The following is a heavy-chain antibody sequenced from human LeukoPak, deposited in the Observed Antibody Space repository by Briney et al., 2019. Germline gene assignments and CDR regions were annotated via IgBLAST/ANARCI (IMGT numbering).Heavy chain of an antibody. J-gene: IGHJ3*02. CDR1: GFTFSSYA. CDR3: AKDRIGVLPDAFDI. Sequence: PGGSLRLSCAASGFTFSSYAMTWVRQASGKGLEWVSGISGSGGATYYADSVQGRFTISRDNSSNILYLQMNSLRDEDTALYYCAKDRIGVLPDAFDIWGQGTMVTVSS. CDR2: ISGSGGAT. D-gene: IGHD3-3*01. V-gene: IGHV3-23*01.